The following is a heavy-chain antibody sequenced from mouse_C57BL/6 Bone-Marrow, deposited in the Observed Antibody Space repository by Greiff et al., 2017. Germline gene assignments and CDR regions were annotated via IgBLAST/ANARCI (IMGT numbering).Heavy chain of an antibody. Sequence: VQLQQSGPGLVAPSQSLSITCTVSGFSLTSYSVDWVRQPPGKGLEWLGVICDCGSTKYNSALMTRMIISNDNSKSLVFLIMNILLTDDTAMYYCTTTGRPYYSMDYWGQGTLVTVSS. D-gene: IGHD4-1*01. CDR1: GFSLTSYS. CDR2: ICDCGST. J-gene: IGHJ4*01. CDR3: TTTGRPYYSMDY. V-gene: IGHV2-9*01.